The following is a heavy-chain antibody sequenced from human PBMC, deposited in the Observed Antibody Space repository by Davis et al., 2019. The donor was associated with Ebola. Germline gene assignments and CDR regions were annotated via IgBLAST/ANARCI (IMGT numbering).Heavy chain of an antibody. Sequence: MPAESLSLSCTVSGGSISSSSYYWGWIRQPPGNGLGWIGSAYYSGSTYYSPSLKSRVTISVDTSKNQFSLKLNSVTAADTAVYFCARPTPGTDLSGFYYFDYWGQGTLVTVSS. J-gene: IGHJ4*02. CDR1: GGSISSSSYY. CDR3: ARPTPGTDLSGFYYFDY. CDR2: AYYSGST. D-gene: IGHD1-14*01. V-gene: IGHV4-39*01.